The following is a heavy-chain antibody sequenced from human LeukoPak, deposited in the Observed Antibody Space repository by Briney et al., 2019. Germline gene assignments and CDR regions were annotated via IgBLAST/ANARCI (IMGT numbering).Heavy chain of an antibody. CDR3: ARDDPPFDY. J-gene: IGHJ4*02. CDR2: INPNSGGT. Sequence: ASVKVSCKASGYTFNGYYIHWGRRAPGQGLEWMGWINPNSGGTNYAQKFQGRVTMTRDTSISTAYMELRSLRSDDTAVYYCARDDPPFDYWGQGTLVTVSS. CDR1: GYTFNGYY. V-gene: IGHV1-2*02.